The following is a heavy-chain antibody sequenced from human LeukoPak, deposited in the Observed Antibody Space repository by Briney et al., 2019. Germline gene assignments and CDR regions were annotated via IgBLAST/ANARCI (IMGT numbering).Heavy chain of an antibody. Sequence: GQCLRLSCAASGFTFSSYTMNWVCQAPAKGLEWVSSISGTSGDIYYADSVKGRFTISRDNAKNSVYLQMTSLRDADTAVYDCARDHYGDYGFDYWGQGTLVTVSS. V-gene: IGHV3-21*01. CDR2: ISGTSGDI. D-gene: IGHD4-17*01. CDR1: GFTFSSYT. CDR3: ARDHYGDYGFDY. J-gene: IGHJ4*02.